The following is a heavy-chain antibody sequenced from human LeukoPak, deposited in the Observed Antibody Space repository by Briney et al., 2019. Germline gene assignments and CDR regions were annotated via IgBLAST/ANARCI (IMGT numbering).Heavy chain of an antibody. D-gene: IGHD3-3*01. CDR3: ARFFSVYYFDY. CDR2: INHSGST. V-gene: IGHV4-34*01. CDR1: GGSFSGYY. J-gene: IGHJ4*02. Sequence: SETLSLTCAVYGGSFSGYYWSWIRQPPGKGLEWIGEINHSGSTNYNPSLKSRVTISVDTSKNQFSLKLSSVTAADTAVYYCARFFSVYYFDYWGQGTLVTVSS.